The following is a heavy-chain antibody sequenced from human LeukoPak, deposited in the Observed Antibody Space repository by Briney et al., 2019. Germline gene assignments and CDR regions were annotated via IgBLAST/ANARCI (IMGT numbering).Heavy chain of an antibody. CDR3: ARTAIGENWFDP. CDR2: ISAYNGNT. Sequence: ASVKVSCKASGYTFTGYGISWVRQAPGQGLEWMRWISAYNGNTNYAQKLQGRVTMTTDTSTSTAYMELRSLRSDDTAVYYCARTAIGENWFDPWGQGTLVTVSS. D-gene: IGHD2-21*02. CDR1: GYTFTGYG. J-gene: IGHJ5*02. V-gene: IGHV1-18*01.